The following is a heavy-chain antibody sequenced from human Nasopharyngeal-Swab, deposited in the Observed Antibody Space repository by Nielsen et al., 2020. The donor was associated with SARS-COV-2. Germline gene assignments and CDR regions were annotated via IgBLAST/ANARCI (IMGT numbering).Heavy chain of an antibody. CDR2: IDWDDDK. V-gene: IGHV2-70*04. CDR1: GFSLSTSGMR. Sequence: SGPTLVKPTQTLTLTCTFSGFSLSTSGMRVSWIRQPPGKALEWLARIDWDDDKFDSTSLKTRLTISKDTSKNQVVLTMTNMDPVDTATYYCARIRREYSSSSGRRHYYYMDVWGKGTTVTVSS. D-gene: IGHD6-6*01. J-gene: IGHJ6*03. CDR3: ARIRREYSSSSGRRHYYYMDV.